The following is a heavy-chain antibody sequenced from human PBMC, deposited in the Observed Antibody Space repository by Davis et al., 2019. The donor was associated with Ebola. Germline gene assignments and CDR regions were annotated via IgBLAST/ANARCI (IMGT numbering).Heavy chain of an antibody. D-gene: IGHD5-24*01. CDR1: CYTFTNYG. CDR2: INPHNGNT. J-gene: IGHJ4*02. CDR3: ARAQLPTTSNH. Sequence: ASVQVSCLACCYTFTNYGIICVRHAPRQGLEWRGRINPHNGNTNYAQNVQGRVTMTTDTSTTTAYMEVGSLRSDDTAVYFCARAQLPTTSNHRGQGTLVTVSS. V-gene: IGHV1-18*04.